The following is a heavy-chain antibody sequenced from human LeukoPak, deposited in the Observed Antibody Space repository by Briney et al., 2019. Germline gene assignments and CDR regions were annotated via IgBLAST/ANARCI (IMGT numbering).Heavy chain of an antibody. CDR3: ASFSSGWYPRFDP. CDR1: GGSISSSSYY. D-gene: IGHD6-19*01. V-gene: IGHV4-39*07. Sequence: PSETLSLTCTVSGGSISSSSYYWGWIRQPPGKGLEWIGSIYYSGSTYYNPSLKSRVTISVDTSKNQFSLKLSSVTAADTAVYYCASFSSGWYPRFDPWGQGTLVTVSS. J-gene: IGHJ5*02. CDR2: IYYSGST.